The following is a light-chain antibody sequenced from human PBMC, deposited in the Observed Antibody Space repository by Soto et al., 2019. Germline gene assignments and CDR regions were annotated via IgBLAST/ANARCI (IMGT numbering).Light chain of an antibody. CDR2: AAS. CDR3: QQLNSYPLT. V-gene: IGKV1-9*01. J-gene: IGKJ5*01. Sequence: IPLTQSPSSLSASVGDIVTITCRASQGISSYLAWYQQKPGKAPTLLIYAASTLQSGVPSRFSGSGSGTDFTLTISSLQPEDFATYYCQQLNSYPLTFGQGTRLEIK. CDR1: QGISSY.